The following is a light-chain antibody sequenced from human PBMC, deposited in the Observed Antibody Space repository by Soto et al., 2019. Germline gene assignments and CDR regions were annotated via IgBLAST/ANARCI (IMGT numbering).Light chain of an antibody. CDR2: DTS. CDR1: YSNIGIND. Sequence: QSVLTQPPSASGTPGQRVTVSCSGTYSNIGINDVHWYRQLSGTAPQILIYDTSQRATGVPDRFSGSRSGTSASLVISGLPTEDEADYHCAAWYDSLNGPAFGGGTKVTVL. V-gene: IGLV1-44*01. CDR3: AAWYDSLNGPA. J-gene: IGLJ2*01.